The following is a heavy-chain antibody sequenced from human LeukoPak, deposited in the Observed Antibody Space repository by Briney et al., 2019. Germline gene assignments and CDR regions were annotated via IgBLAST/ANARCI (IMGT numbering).Heavy chain of an antibody. CDR3: ARHGYTSGSYYFDY. J-gene: IGHJ4*02. V-gene: IGHV4-4*07. D-gene: IGHD6-19*01. Sequence: SETLSLTCTVSGGSISSYYWSWIRQPAGKGLEWIGRIYTSGSTNYNPSLKSRVTMSVDTSKNQFSLKLSSVTAADTAMYYCARHGYTSGSYYFDYWGQGTLVTVSS. CDR2: IYTSGST. CDR1: GGSISSYY.